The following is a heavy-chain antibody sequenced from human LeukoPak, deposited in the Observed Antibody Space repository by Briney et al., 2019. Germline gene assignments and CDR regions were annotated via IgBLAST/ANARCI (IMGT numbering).Heavy chain of an antibody. CDR1: GFTFSSYA. D-gene: IGHD6-13*01. J-gene: IGHJ4*02. V-gene: IGHV3-23*01. Sequence: GGSLTLSCAASGFTFSSYAMSWVRQAPGKELEWVPAISGSGGSTFYADSVKGPFTISRDNSTNTLYLQMSSLRAEDTAVYYCAKDLAAAGLLAFDYWGQGTLVTVSS. CDR2: ISGSGGST. CDR3: AKDLAAAGLLAFDY.